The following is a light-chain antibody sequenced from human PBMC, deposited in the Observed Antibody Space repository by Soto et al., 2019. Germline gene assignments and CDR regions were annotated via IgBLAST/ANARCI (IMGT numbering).Light chain of an antibody. CDR3: CSYTSISTLT. Sequence: QSALTQPASVSGSPGQSITISCTGTSSDVGGYDYVSWYQHHPGIVPKLMIYEVSNRPSGVSNRFSGSKSGNTASLTISGLQAEDEADYYCCSYTSISTLTFGGGTKVTVL. CDR2: EVS. V-gene: IGLV2-14*01. CDR1: SSDVGGYDY. J-gene: IGLJ3*02.